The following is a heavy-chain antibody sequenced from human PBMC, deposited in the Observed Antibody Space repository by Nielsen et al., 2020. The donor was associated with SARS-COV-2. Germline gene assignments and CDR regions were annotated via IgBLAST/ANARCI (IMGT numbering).Heavy chain of an antibody. Sequence: SETLSLTCSVSGASIRRGDYYWSWIRQPPGAGLEWIASYYSGTTYYDPSLKSQLTLSVDTSRNQLSLRLSSVTAADSAVYFCAARDYYGSTAVAFWGQGTLVTVSS. D-gene: IGHD3-10*01. J-gene: IGHJ4*02. CDR1: GASIRRGDYY. CDR3: AARDYYGSTAVAF. V-gene: IGHV4-30-4*01. CDR2: YYSGTT.